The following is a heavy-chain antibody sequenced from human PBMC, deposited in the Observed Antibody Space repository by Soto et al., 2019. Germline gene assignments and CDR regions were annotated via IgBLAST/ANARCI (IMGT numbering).Heavy chain of an antibody. J-gene: IGHJ4*02. CDR2: ISTSNGDT. CDR1: GYTVPSFG. V-gene: IGHV1-18*04. Sequence: QVRLVQSAAELQKPGASVKVSCKASGYTVPSFGVSWVRQAPGQGLEWLGWISTSNGDTHYALKVQGRVTMTTDTSTATTYMALRSLRSDDTAVYYCATCTGGYCYVSWDYWGQGTLVSVSS. CDR3: ATCTGGYCYVSWDY. D-gene: IGHD2-8*02.